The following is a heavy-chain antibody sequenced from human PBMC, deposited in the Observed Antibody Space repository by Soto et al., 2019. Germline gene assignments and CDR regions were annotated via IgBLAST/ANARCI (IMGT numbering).Heavy chain of an antibody. D-gene: IGHD6-13*01. J-gene: IGHJ4*02. Sequence: GASVKVSCKASGYTFSDYYIHWVRQAPGQGLEWMGWINPNSGGTKYAPKLQGGVTMTRDTSITTAYMELSRLRSGDKAVYYCAREPATAKPEGVDFWGQGTLVTVSS. CDR2: INPNSGGT. V-gene: IGHV1-2*02. CDR1: GYTFSDYY. CDR3: AREPATAKPEGVDF.